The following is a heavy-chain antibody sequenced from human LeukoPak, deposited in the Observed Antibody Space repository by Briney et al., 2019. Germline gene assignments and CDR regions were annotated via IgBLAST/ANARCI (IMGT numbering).Heavy chain of an antibody. D-gene: IGHD2-21*01. V-gene: IGHV1-8*01. CDR1: GYTFTSYD. CDR2: MNPNSGNP. CDR3: ALVIERMYYFDY. J-gene: IGHJ4*02. Sequence: ASVKVSCKASGYTFTSYDINWVRQATGQGLEWMGWMNPNSGNPGYAQKFQGRVTMTRDTSISTAYMELSRLRSDDTAVYYCALVIERMYYFDYWGQGTLVTVSS.